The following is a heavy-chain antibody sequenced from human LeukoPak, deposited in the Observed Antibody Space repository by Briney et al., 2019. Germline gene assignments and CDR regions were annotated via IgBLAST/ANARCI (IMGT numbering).Heavy chain of an antibody. CDR1: GGSISSGGYS. D-gene: IGHD3-9*01. CDR2: IYHSGST. V-gene: IGHV4-30-2*01. J-gene: IGHJ4*02. Sequence: SQTLSLTCAVSGGSISSGGYSWSWIRQPPGKGLEWIGYIYHSGSTYHNPSLKSRVTISVDRSKNQFSLKLSSVTAADTAVYYCARAPTYYDILTGYYAPHFDYWGQGTLVTVSS. CDR3: ARAPTYYDILTGYYAPHFDY.